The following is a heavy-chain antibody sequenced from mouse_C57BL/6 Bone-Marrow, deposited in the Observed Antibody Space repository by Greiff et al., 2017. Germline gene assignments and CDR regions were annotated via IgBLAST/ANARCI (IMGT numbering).Heavy chain of an antibody. J-gene: IGHJ3*01. CDR2: ISDGGSYT. D-gene: IGHD2-4*01. CDR3: ARPRDYDVAWFAY. CDR1: GFTFSSYA. V-gene: IGHV5-4*01. Sequence: EVQGVESGGGLVKPGGSLKLSCAASGFTFSSYAMSWVRQTPEKRLSWVATISDGGSYTYYPDNVQGRFTISRDNAKNNLYLQMSHLKSEDTAMYYCARPRDYDVAWFAYWGQGTLVTVSA.